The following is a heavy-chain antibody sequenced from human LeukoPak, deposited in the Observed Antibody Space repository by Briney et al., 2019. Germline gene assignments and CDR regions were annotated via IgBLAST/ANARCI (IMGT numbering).Heavy chain of an antibody. V-gene: IGHV3-30*18. D-gene: IGHD1-26*01. CDR2: ISYDGSNK. Sequence: GGSLRLSCAASGFTFSNYGMHWVRQAPGKGLEWVAVISYDGSNKYYADSVKGRFTISRDNSKNTLYLQMNSLRAEDTAVYYCAKGKVGAGLELDYWGQGTLVTVSS. J-gene: IGHJ4*02. CDR1: GFTFSNYG. CDR3: AKGKVGAGLELDY.